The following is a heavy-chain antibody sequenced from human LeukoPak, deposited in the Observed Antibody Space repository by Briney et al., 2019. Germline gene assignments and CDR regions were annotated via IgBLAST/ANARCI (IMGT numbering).Heavy chain of an antibody. CDR1: DDSISSSSYY. CDR2: IYYTGST. D-gene: IGHD4-17*01. V-gene: IGHV4-39*01. Sequence: PSETLSLTCTVSDDSISSSSYYWGWIRQPPGKGLEWIGNIYYTGSTYYNPSLKSPLTISVDTSRNQFSLQLSSVTAADTAAYFCARIWYGDFDSWGQGTLVTVSS. J-gene: IGHJ4*02. CDR3: ARIWYGDFDS.